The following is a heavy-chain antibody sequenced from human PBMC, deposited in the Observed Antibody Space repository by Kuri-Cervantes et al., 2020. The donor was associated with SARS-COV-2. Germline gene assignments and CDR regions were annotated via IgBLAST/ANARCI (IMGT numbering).Heavy chain of an antibody. D-gene: IGHD3-3*01. CDR1: GYSISSGYY. CDR2: IYHSGST. V-gene: IGHV4-38-2*02. J-gene: IGHJ4*02. Sequence: SETLSLTCTVSGYSISSGYYWGWIRQPPGKGLEWIGSIYHSGSTYYNPSLKSRVTISVDTSKNQFSLKLSPVTAADTAVYYCARMYYDFWSGYYKYYFDYWGQGTLVTVSS. CDR3: ARMYYDFWSGYYKYYFDY.